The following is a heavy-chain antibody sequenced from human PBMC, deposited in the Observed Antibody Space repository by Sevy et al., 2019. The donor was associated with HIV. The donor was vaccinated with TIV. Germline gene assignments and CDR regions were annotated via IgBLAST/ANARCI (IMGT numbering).Heavy chain of an antibody. D-gene: IGHD2-8*01. V-gene: IGHV3-9*01. Sequence: GGSLRLSCAASGFTFDDYAMHWVRQAPGKGLEWVSGISWNSGSIDYADSVKGRFTISRDNAKNSLYLQMKSLRADDTALYYWARDRDDGYCTNGVCFNFDIWGQGTLVTVSS. CDR1: GFTFDDYA. CDR3: ARDRDDGYCTNGVCFNFDI. CDR2: ISWNSGSI. J-gene: IGHJ4*01.